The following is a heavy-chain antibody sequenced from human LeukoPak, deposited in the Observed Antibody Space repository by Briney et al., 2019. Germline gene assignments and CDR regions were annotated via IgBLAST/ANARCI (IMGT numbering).Heavy chain of an antibody. CDR3: ARAGYSYGPGYYFDY. CDR2: IYYTGAT. J-gene: IGHJ4*02. D-gene: IGHD5-18*01. Sequence: SETLSLTCMVSGGSISSYYWSWVRLPPGKGLEWMGYIYYTGATYYNPSPKSRVTISPDTSKNKFSLKLSSVTAADAAVYYCARAGYSYGPGYYFDYGGQGALVTVSS. V-gene: IGHV4-59*01. CDR1: GGSISSYY.